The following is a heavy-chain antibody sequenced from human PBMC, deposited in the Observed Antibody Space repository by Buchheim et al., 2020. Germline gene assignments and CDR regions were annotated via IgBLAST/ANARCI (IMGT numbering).Heavy chain of an antibody. CDR3: ARDPPQSGWSFAA. D-gene: IGHD6-19*01. J-gene: IGHJ5*02. Sequence: QVQLVESGGGVVQPWTSLRLSCVASGFTFWDSAMHWVRQAPGKGLEWVATIWYDGNNKYYADSVKGRFTVSRDNSKNMLYLQMNSLRVEDAAVYYCARDPPQSGWSFAAWGQGTL. V-gene: IGHV3-33*01. CDR2: IWYDGNNK. CDR1: GFTFWDSA.